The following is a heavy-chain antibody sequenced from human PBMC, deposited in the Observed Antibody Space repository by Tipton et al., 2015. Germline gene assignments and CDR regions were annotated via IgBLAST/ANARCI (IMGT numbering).Heavy chain of an antibody. J-gene: IGHJ4*02. CDR3: ARHKDSGTYPLDY. CDR2: INDIGGP. CDR1: GDSISSSNW. V-gene: IGHV4-4*02. D-gene: IGHD3-10*01. Sequence: TLSLTCAVSGDSISSSNWWSWVRQSPGKGLEWIGEINDIGGPKYNPSVESRVTISVDKSQNQISLTLTSVTAADTAVYYCARHKDSGTYPLDYWGQGTLVTVSS.